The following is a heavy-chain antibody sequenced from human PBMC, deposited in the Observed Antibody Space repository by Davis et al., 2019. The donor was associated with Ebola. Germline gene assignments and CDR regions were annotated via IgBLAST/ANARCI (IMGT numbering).Heavy chain of an antibody. Sequence: GESLKISCAASGSTISGYYMTWIRPAPGKGLEWVSHISGSGSLIYYADSGKGRFTISSDDHEKSLYLQMNSLTAEDTALYFCARGQHGDYGWFDPWGQGILVTVSS. CDR2: ISGSGSLI. V-gene: IGHV3-11*01. J-gene: IGHJ5*02. CDR1: GSTISGYY. CDR3: ARGQHGDYGWFDP. D-gene: IGHD4-17*01.